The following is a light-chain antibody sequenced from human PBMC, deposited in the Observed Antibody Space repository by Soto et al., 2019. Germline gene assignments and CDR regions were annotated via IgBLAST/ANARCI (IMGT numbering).Light chain of an antibody. Sequence: DIVMTQSPLSLPVTPGEPASISCRSSQSLLHSNAYNYLDWYLQKPGQSPQLLIYWGSNRASGVPDRFSGSGSGTDFTLKISRVEAEDVGVYYCMQALQTPPYTFVQGTKLEIK. CDR1: QSLLHSNAYNY. J-gene: IGKJ2*01. V-gene: IGKV2-28*01. CDR2: WGS. CDR3: MQALQTPPYT.